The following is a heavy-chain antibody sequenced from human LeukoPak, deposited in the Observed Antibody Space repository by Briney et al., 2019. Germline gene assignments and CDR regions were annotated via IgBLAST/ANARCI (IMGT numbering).Heavy chain of an antibody. Sequence: GGSLRLSCAASGFSLSTNAMTWVRQAPGKGLEWVSTISVSGDSTFYADSVQGRFTISRDTSKNSLSLHMNSLRAEDTAVYFCARRGGRNGWGDFDYWGQGTLVTVSS. CDR2: ISVSGDST. V-gene: IGHV3-23*01. D-gene: IGHD3-10*01. CDR1: GFSLSTNA. J-gene: IGHJ4*02. CDR3: ARRGGRNGWGDFDY.